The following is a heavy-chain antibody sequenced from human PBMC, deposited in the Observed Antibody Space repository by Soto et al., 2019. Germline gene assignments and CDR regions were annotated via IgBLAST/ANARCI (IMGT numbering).Heavy chain of an antibody. Sequence: QVQLVESGGDVVQPGRSLRLSCAASGSTFSSYDIHWVRQAPIKGLEWVAHISPDGNNAYYADSVKGRFTISRDNARNTVERQVNGLSPEDTAVFHFVRGPSRGAFAIRGQGTLVTVSS. V-gene: IGHV3-30-3*01. CDR2: ISPDGNNA. J-gene: IGHJ3*02. CDR3: VRGPSRGAFAI. CDR1: GSTFSSYD.